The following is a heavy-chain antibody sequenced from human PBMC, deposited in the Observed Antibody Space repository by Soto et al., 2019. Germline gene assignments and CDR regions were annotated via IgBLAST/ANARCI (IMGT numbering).Heavy chain of an antibody. J-gene: IGHJ4*02. CDR2: IIHSPART. CDR1: GGTFSNSP. V-gene: IGHV1-69*08. Sequence: QVQLVQSGAELRKPGSAVKLSCKASGGTFSNSPISWVRQIPGQGPEWMGRIIHSPARTIYSRKFRGRVTLTADKSTQTVYMTLSRLTTEDSGVYYCARDQVGASSFDYWGQGTRVTVSS. D-gene: IGHD1-26*01. CDR3: ARDQVGASSFDY.